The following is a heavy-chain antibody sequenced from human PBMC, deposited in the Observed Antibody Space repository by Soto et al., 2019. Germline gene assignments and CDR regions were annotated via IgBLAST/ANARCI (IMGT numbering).Heavy chain of an antibody. CDR2: ISSSGSTI. D-gene: IGHD6-13*01. J-gene: IGHJ3*02. CDR1: GFTFSSYE. V-gene: IGHV3-48*03. Sequence: GGSLRLSCAASGFTFSSYEMNWVRQAPGKGLEWVSYISSSGSTIYYADSVKGRFTISRDNAKNSLYLKMNSLRAEDTAVYYCARASAGTHDAFDIWGQGTMVTVSS. CDR3: ARASAGTHDAFDI.